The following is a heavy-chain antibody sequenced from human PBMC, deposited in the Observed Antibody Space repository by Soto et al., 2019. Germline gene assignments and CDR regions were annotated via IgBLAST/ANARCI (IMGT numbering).Heavy chain of an antibody. CDR1: GGSISSYY. Sequence: PEETLSLTCTVSGGSISSYYWSWIRQPPGKGLEWIGEINYSGSTNYNPSLKSRVTISVDTSKNQFSLKLSSVTAADTAVYYCARVSAHSSSWYGTNWFDPWGQGTLVTVSS. J-gene: IGHJ5*02. V-gene: IGHV4-59*12. D-gene: IGHD6-13*01. CDR2: INYSGST. CDR3: ARVSAHSSSWYGTNWFDP.